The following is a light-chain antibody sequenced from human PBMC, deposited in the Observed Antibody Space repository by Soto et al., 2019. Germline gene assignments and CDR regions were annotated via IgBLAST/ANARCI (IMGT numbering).Light chain of an antibody. CDR1: QSVSSSY. Sequence: EIVLTQSPGTLSLSPGERSTFSCRASQSVSSSYIAWYQQKRGQPPRLLIYDASTRATGIPARFSGSGSGTDFTLPISSLEPEDFAVYYCQQRSNWWTFGPGTKVDIK. V-gene: IGKV3-11*01. J-gene: IGKJ1*01. CDR2: DAS. CDR3: QQRSNWWT.